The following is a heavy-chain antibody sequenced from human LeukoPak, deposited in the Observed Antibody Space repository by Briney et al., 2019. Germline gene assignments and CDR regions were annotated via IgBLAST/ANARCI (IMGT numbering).Heavy chain of an antibody. Sequence: VGSLRLSCAASGFTFSDYYMSWIRQAPGKGLEWVSYISGSSSYTNYADSVKGRFTISRDNAKNSLYLQMNSLRAEDTAVYYCARVDCSSTSCFAFDYWGQGTLVTVSS. D-gene: IGHD2-2*01. CDR3: ARVDCSSTSCFAFDY. J-gene: IGHJ4*02. V-gene: IGHV3-11*06. CDR1: GFTFSDYY. CDR2: ISGSSSYT.